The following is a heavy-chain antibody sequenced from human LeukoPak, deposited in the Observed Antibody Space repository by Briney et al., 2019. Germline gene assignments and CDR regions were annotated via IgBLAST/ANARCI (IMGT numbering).Heavy chain of an antibody. CDR3: ARGWGIDY. D-gene: IGHD7-27*01. CDR1: GGSFSGYY. J-gene: IGHJ4*02. V-gene: IGHV4-34*01. Sequence: SETLSLTYAVYGGSFSGYYWSWIRQPPGKGLEWIGEINHSGSTNYNPSLKSRVTISVDTSKNQFSLKLSSVTAADTAVYYCARGWGIDYWGQGTLVTVSS. CDR2: INHSGST.